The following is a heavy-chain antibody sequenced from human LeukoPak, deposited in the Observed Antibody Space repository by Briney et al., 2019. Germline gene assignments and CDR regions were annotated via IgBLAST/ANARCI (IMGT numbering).Heavy chain of an antibody. CDR1: GFSVSSNY. D-gene: IGHD2-2*01. CDR3: AKRDAATRGGYQYMDV. Sequence: GGSLRLSCAASGFSVSSNYMSWVRQAPGKGLEWVSAISGSGGSTYYADSVKGRFTISRDNSKNTLYLQMNSLRAEDTAVYYCAKRDAATRGGYQYMDVWGKGTTVTVSS. J-gene: IGHJ6*03. CDR2: ISGSGGST. V-gene: IGHV3-23*01.